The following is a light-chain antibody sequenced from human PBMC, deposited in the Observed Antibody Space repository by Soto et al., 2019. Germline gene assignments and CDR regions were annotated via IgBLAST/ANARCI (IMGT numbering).Light chain of an antibody. V-gene: IGKV1D-12*01. CDR3: QQADSFPT. CDR2: AAS. J-gene: IGKJ4*01. CDR1: QVISSW. Sequence: DIKMTQSPSSVSASVGDRVTITFRASQVISSWLVWYQQKPGKAPKLLIYAASSLQSGVPSRFSGSGSGTDFTLTISSLQPEDFATYYCQQADSFPTFGGGTKV.